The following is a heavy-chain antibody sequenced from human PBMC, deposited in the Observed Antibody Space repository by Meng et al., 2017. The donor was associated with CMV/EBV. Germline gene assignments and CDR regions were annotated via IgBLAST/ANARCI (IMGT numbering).Heavy chain of an antibody. V-gene: IGHV4-38-2*02. J-gene: IGHJ4*02. CDR3: ARGAYDFWSGKDDY. Sequence: SETLSLTCTVSGYSISSGYYWGWIRQPPGKGLEWIGSIYHSGSTYYNPSLKSRVTISVDTSKNQFSLKLSSVTAADTAVYYCARGAYDFWSGKDDYWGQGTLVTVSS. CDR2: IYHSGST. D-gene: IGHD3-3*01. CDR1: GYSISSGYY.